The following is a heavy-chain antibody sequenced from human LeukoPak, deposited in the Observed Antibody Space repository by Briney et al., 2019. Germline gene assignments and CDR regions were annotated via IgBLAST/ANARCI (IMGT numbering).Heavy chain of an antibody. CDR3: ARPPYKTVTTEYFQH. CDR1: GFSFSSYW. V-gene: IGHV3-7*01. J-gene: IGHJ1*01. D-gene: IGHD4-17*01. CDR2: IKKDGSEK. Sequence: GGSLRLSCATSGFSFSSYWMSWVRQAPGKGLEWVANIKKDGSEKYYVDSVKGRFTISRDNVKNSLYLQMNSLRAEDTAVYYCARPPYKTVTTEYFQHWGQGTLVTVSS.